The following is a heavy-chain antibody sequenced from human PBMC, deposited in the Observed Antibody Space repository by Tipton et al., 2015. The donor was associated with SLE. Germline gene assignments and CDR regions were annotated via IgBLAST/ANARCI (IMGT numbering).Heavy chain of an antibody. D-gene: IGHD3-10*01. CDR1: GGSISSGGYY. CDR3: ARDADDLGFGRGWFDP. CDR2: IYYSGST. J-gene: IGHJ5*02. Sequence: TLSLTCTVSGGSISSGGYYWSWIRQHPGKGLEWIGYIYYSGSTYYNPSLKSRVTISVDTSKNQFSLKLSSVTAADTAVHYCARDADDLGFGRGWFDPWGQGTLVTVSS. V-gene: IGHV4-31*03.